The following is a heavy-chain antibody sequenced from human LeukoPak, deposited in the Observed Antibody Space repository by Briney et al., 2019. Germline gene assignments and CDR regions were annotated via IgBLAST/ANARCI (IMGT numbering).Heavy chain of an antibody. CDR2: IGISSGNT. D-gene: IGHD5-12*01. Sequence: GGSLRLSCAASGFYFIDYSMNWVRQAPGKGLEWISYIGISSGNTKYADSVKGRFTISRDKARNSLYLQMNSLRVEDTAVYYCARDHRYAFDNWGHGTLVTVSS. V-gene: IGHV3-48*01. J-gene: IGHJ4*01. CDR3: ARDHRYAFDN. CDR1: GFYFIDYS.